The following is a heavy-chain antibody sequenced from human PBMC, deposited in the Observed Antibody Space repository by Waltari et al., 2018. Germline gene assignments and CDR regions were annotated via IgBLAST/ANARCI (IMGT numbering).Heavy chain of an antibody. J-gene: IGHJ6*02. CDR2: INTNTGNP. V-gene: IGHV7-4-1*02. CDR3: ARDSVPGDYGMDV. CDR1: GYTFTSYA. Sequence: QVQLVQSGSELKKPGASVKVSCKASGYTFTSYAMNWVRQSAGQGLEWVGGINTNTGNPTYAQSFTGRFVFSLDTSVSTAYLQISSLKAGDTAVYYCARDSVPGDYGMDVWGQGTTVTVSS. D-gene: IGHD6-19*01.